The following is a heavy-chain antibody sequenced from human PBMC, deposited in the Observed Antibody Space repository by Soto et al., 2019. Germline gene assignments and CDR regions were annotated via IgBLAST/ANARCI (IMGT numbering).Heavy chain of an antibody. Sequence: GASVKVSCKASGGTFSSYAISWVRQAPGQGLEWMGGIIPIFGTANYAQKFQGRVTITADESTSTAYMELSSLRSEDTAVYYCARDGGIAAAGTPTFDYWGQGTLVTVSS. CDR1: GGTFSSYA. V-gene: IGHV1-69*13. CDR3: ARDGGIAAAGTPTFDY. J-gene: IGHJ4*02. D-gene: IGHD6-13*01. CDR2: IIPIFGTA.